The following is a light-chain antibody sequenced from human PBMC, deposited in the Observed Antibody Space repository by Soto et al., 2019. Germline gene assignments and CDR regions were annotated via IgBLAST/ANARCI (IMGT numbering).Light chain of an antibody. CDR3: ATWDSSLRALI. J-gene: IGLJ2*01. V-gene: IGLV1-51*01. Sequence: QSVLTQPPSVSAAPGQKVTISCSGGSSNIGNNFLSWYQHLPGVAPRLLIFDNNKRPSGTPARFSGSKAGTSATLAITGLQTGDEADYYCATWDSSLRALIFGGGTKLTVL. CDR1: SSNIGNNF. CDR2: DNN.